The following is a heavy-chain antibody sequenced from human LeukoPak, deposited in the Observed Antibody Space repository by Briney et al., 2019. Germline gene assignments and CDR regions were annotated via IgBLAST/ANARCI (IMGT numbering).Heavy chain of an antibody. Sequence: SETLSLACTVSGGSISSGGYYWSWLRQHPGKGLEWIGYIYYSGSTYYNPSLKSRVTISVDTSKNQFSLKLSSVTAADTAVYYCARIPDYYDSSGYYYMDVWGKGTTVTVSS. V-gene: IGHV4-31*03. CDR1: GGSISSGGYY. CDR2: IYYSGST. CDR3: ARIPDYYDSSGYYYMDV. J-gene: IGHJ6*03. D-gene: IGHD3-22*01.